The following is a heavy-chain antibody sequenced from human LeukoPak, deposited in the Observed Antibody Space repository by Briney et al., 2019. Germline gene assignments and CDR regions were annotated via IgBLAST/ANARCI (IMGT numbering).Heavy chain of an antibody. CDR1: GGSMSTYY. CDR3: ARVVYSGSWGYFDY. CDR2: IYYSGST. J-gene: IGHJ4*02. Sequence: SQTLSLTCTVSGGSMSTYYWSWIRQSPGKGLEWVGYIYYSGSTSYNPSLKSRLTISIDTSKTQFYLKLSSVTAADTAVYYCARVVYSGSWGYFDYWGQGILVTVSS. D-gene: IGHD3-10*01. V-gene: IGHV4-59*01.